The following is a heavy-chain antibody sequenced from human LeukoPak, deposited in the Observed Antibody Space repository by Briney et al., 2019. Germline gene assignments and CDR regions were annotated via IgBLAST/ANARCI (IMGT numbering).Heavy chain of an antibody. J-gene: IGHJ4*02. D-gene: IGHD4-23*01. CDR3: ARGDYGGDYFDY. CDR2: ISSGSTYT. V-gene: IGHV3-11*05. CDR1: GFTFSDHY. Sequence: PGGSLRLSCEVSGFTFSDHYMSWIRQAPGKRLEWVPYISSGSTYTNYADSVEGRFTISRNNAKNSLYLQMNSLRAEDTAVYYCARGDYGGDYFDYWGQGILVTVSS.